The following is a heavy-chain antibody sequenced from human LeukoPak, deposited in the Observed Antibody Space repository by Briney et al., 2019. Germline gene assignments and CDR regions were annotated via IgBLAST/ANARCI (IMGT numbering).Heavy chain of an antibody. D-gene: IGHD5-24*01. CDR2: INPNSGGT. Sequence: ASVKVSCKASGYTFTGYYMHWVRQAPGQGLEWMGWINPNSGGTNYAQKFQGRVTMTRDTSISTAYMELSRLRSDDTAVYYCARRVEMATISPPYYYYYMDVWGKGTAVTVSS. CDR3: ARRVEMATISPPYYYYYMDV. J-gene: IGHJ6*03. CDR1: GYTFTGYY. V-gene: IGHV1-2*02.